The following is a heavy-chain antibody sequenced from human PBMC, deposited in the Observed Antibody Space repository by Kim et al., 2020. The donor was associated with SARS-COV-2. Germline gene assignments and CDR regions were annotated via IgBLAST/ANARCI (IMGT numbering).Heavy chain of an antibody. V-gene: IGHV3-43*01. J-gene: IGHJ4*02. CDR2: T. Sequence: TYYADSVKGRFTISRDNSKNSLYLQMNSLRTEDTALYYCAKGSMVRGFDYWGQGTLVTVSS. D-gene: IGHD3-10*01. CDR3: AKGSMVRGFDY.